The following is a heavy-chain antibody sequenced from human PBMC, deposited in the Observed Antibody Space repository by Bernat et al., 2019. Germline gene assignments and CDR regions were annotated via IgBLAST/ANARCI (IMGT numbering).Heavy chain of an antibody. CDR3: GSIEWLRS. V-gene: IGHV3-66*01. Sequence: VRLGGSGGGLVRPGGSLSLSCAASGFTVSSHYMRWVRPAPGQGLVWVSIISSGGSTYYADSVKGRFIISRDNSKNTLDLPMNSLRGEDTAVYYCGSIEWLRSGVQGTLGTGSS. CDR1: GFTVSSHY. J-gene: IGHJ4*02. CDR2: ISSGGST. D-gene: IGHD5-12*01.